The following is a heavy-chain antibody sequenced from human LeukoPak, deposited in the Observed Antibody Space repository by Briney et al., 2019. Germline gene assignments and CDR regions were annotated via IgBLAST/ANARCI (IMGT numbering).Heavy chain of an antibody. J-gene: IGHJ4*02. Sequence: PGGSQRLSCAASGFTFSSYGMHWVRQAPGKGLEWVAVIWYDGSNKYYADSVKGRFTISRDNSKNTLYLQMNSLRAEDTAVYYCAKDTFRDGDYLFDYWGQGTLVTVSS. V-gene: IGHV3-33*06. CDR2: IWYDGSNK. CDR1: GFTFSSYG. D-gene: IGHD4-11*01. CDR3: AKDTFRDGDYLFDY.